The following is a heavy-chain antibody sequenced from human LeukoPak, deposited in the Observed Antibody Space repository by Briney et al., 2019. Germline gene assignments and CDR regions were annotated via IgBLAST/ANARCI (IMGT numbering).Heavy chain of an antibody. CDR2: IYYSGST. CDR1: GGSISSYY. CDR3: ARDPALWFGEHDAFDI. Sequence: SETLSLTCTVSGGSISSYYWSWVRRPPGKGLEWIGYIYYSGSTNYNPSLKSRVTISVDTSKNQFSLKLSSVTAADTAVYYCARDPALWFGEHDAFDIWGQGTMVTVSS. V-gene: IGHV4-59*01. D-gene: IGHD3-10*01. J-gene: IGHJ3*02.